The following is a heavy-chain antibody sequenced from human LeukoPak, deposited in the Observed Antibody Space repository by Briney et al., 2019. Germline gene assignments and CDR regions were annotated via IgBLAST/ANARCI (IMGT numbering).Heavy chain of an antibody. CDR1: GFTFRSYS. Sequence: GGSLRLSCAASGFTFRSYSMNWVRQAPGKGLEWVSSISSSSSYIYYADSVKGRFTISRDNAKNSLYLQMNSLRAEDTAVYYCARGAPLVRGVMIHYYYMDVWGKGTTVTVSS. D-gene: IGHD3-10*01. J-gene: IGHJ6*03. CDR2: ISSSSSYI. CDR3: ARGAPLVRGVMIHYYYMDV. V-gene: IGHV3-21*01.